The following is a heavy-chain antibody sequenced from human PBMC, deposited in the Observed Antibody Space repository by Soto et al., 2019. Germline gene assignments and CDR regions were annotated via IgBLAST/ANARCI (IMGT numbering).Heavy chain of an antibody. CDR3: AKYHPTTQPRPYFDY. CDR1: GFTFSSYA. D-gene: IGHD5-12*01. J-gene: IGHJ4*02. Sequence: EVQLLESGGDLIQPGGSLRLSCAASGFTFSSYAMSWVRQAPGKGLGWVSAISSSAGSTFYADSVKGRFTISRDNSRNILYLQMNSLRADDTAIYYCAKYHPTTQPRPYFDYWGQGTLVTVSS. V-gene: IGHV3-23*01. CDR2: ISSSAGST.